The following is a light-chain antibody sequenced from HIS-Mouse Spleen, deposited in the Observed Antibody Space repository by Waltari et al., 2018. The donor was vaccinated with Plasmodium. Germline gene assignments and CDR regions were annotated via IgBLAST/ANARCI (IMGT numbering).Light chain of an antibody. J-gene: IGLJ3*02. CDR2: EGS. CDR3: CSYAGSSTWV. Sequence: QSALTQPASVSGSPGQSITISCTGTSSDVGSYNLVSWYQQHPGKAPKPMIYEGSKRPAVVSNRFSGSKSGNTASLTISGRQAEDEADYYCCSYAGSSTWVFGGGTKLTVL. V-gene: IGLV2-23*01. CDR1: SSDVGSYNL.